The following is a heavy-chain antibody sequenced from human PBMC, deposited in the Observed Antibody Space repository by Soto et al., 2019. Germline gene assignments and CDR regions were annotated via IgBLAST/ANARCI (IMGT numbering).Heavy chain of an antibody. Sequence: QVQLVQSGAEVKNPGASVKVSCKASGYTFTRYGIGWARQAPGQGLEWMGWINTYNGNTNYAQNVQSRVTLTTDTPTSPASLERRSRRSNDTALYSGAMVDVYVTPSPQDVWGQGTTVIVSS. V-gene: IGHV1-18*01. CDR2: INTYNGNT. J-gene: IGHJ6*02. CDR1: GYTFTRYG. CDR3: AMVDVYVTPSPQDV. D-gene: IGHD3-16*01.